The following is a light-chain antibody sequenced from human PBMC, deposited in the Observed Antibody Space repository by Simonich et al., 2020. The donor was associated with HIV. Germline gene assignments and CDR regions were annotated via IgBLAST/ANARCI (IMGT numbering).Light chain of an antibody. V-gene: IGLV2-14*01. Sequence: QSALTQPVSVSGSPGQSITISCTGTNSDVGGYTYVSWYQQPPGKAPKLMIYDVSKRPSGVSNRFSGSKSGNTASLTISGLQAEDEADYYCSSYTTSSTGVFGGGTKLTVL. J-gene: IGLJ3*02. CDR2: DVS. CDR3: SSYTTSSTGV. CDR1: NSDVGGYTY.